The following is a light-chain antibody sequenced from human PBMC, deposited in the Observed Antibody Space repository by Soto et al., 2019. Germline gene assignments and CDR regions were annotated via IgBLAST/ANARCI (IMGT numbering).Light chain of an antibody. V-gene: IGKV1-39*01. J-gene: IGKJ1*01. CDR1: QSISSY. Sequence: DIQMTQSPSSLSASVGDRVTITCRASQSISSYLNWYHQKPGKAPKLLIYSASSLQSGGPSRFSGSGSGTDFTLTISSLRPEDFATYYCQQSYTTPWTFGQGTKVEIK. CDR2: SAS. CDR3: QQSYTTPWT.